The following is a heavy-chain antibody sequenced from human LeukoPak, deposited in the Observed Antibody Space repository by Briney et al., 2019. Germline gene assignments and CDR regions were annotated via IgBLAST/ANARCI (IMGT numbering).Heavy chain of an antibody. CDR1: GFKFSDYY. D-gene: IGHD3-10*01. CDR3: ARDSGTTGEVKFDP. J-gene: IGHJ5*02. Sequence: PGGSLRLSCAASGFKFSDYYMTWIRQAPGKGLEWVSYISSSGTTISYAQSVKGRFTITRDNAQNSLTLHMNTLRADDTAVYYCARDSGTTGEVKFDPWGQGTLVTVSS. CDR2: ISSSGTTI. V-gene: IGHV3-11*01.